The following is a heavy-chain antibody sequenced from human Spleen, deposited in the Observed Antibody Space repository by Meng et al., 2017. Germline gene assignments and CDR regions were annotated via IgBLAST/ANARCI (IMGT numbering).Heavy chain of an antibody. CDR2: INHSGST. Sequence: QFHLQQWCGVLLTPSETLSHTCVVSGGSFSAYYCSWIRQPPGKGLEWIGEINHSGSTNYNPSLESRATISVDTSQNNLSLKLSSVTAADSAVYYCARGPTTMAHDFDYWGQGTLVTVSS. CDR1: GGSFSAYY. V-gene: IGHV4-34*01. D-gene: IGHD4-11*01. CDR3: ARGPTTMAHDFDY. J-gene: IGHJ4*02.